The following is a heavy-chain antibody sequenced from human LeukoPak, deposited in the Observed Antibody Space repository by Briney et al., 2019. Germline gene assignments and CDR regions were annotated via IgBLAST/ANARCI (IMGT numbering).Heavy chain of an antibody. CDR3: AKGERFGPPYYFDY. J-gene: IGHJ4*02. V-gene: IGHV3-33*06. D-gene: IGHD1-1*01. CDR1: GFTFSSYG. CDR2: IWYDGSNK. Sequence: GGSLRLSCAASGFTFSSYGMHWVRQAPGKGLEWVAVIWYDGSNKYYADSVKGRFTISRDNSKNTLYLQMNSLRAEDTAVYYCAKGERFGPPYYFDYWGQGTLVTVSS.